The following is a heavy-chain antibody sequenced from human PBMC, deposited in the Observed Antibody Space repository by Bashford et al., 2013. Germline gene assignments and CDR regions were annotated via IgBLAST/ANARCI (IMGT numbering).Heavy chain of an antibody. V-gene: IGHV4-39*01. CDR3: ARQDYCSGDNCYYHFDY. J-gene: IGHJ4*02. CDR2: IYYTGST. Sequence: GLEWIASIYYTGSTYYNPSLKSRVTISVDTSKNQFSLKLSSVTTADTALYYCARQDYCSGDNCYYHFDYWGQGTLVTVSS. D-gene: IGHD2-15*01.